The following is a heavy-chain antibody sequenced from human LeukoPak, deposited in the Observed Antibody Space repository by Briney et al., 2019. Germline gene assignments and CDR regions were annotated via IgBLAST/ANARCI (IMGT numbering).Heavy chain of an antibody. V-gene: IGHV3-48*03. D-gene: IGHD3-22*01. CDR3: ARGRVYYDSSGYYAFDI. CDR1: GFTFGDYA. Sequence: GGSLRLSCTASGFTFGDYAMSWVRQAPGKGLEWVSYISSSGSTIYYADSVKGRFTISRDNAKNSLYLQMNSLRAEDTAVYYCARGRVYYDSSGYYAFDIWGQGTMVTVSS. J-gene: IGHJ3*02. CDR2: ISSSGSTI.